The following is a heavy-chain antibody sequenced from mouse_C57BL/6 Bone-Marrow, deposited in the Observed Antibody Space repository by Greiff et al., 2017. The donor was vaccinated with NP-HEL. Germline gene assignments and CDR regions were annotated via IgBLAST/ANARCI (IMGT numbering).Heavy chain of an antibody. CDR1: GYAFSSYW. Sequence: QVQLKQSGAELVKPGASVKISCKASGYAFSSYWMNWVKQRPGKGLEWIGQIYPGDGDTNYNGKFKGKATLTADKSSSTAYMQLSSLTSEDSAVYFCAREGIYDGYYGYWGQGTTLTVSS. J-gene: IGHJ2*01. CDR3: AREGIYDGYYGY. V-gene: IGHV1-80*01. CDR2: IYPGDGDT. D-gene: IGHD2-3*01.